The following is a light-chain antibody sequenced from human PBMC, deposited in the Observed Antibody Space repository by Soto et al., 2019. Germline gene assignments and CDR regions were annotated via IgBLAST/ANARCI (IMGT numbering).Light chain of an antibody. CDR1: SSDVVGFDY. CDR3: SSYAGTNTLV. V-gene: IGLV2-8*01. J-gene: IGLJ3*02. CDR2: EVN. Sequence: QSALTQPPSASGSPGQSVTISCTGTSSDVVGFDYVSWYQQYPGKAPRLMIYEVNERPSGVPDRFSGSKSGNTASLTGSGLRAEDEADYYCSSYAGTNTLVFGGGTKLTVL.